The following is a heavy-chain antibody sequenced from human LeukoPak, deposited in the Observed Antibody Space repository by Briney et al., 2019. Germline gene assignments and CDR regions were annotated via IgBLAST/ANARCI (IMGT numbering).Heavy chain of an antibody. J-gene: IGHJ4*02. CDR3: ARGFRDDSSGYYSYSFDY. CDR2: IYYSGST. V-gene: IGHV4-39*06. Sequence: PSETLSLTCTVSGGSISSSSYYWGWIRQPPGKGLEWIGSIYYSGSTYYNPSLKSRVTISVDTSKNQFPLKLSSVTAADTAVYYCARGFRDDSSGYYSYSFDYWGQGTLVTVSS. D-gene: IGHD3-22*01. CDR1: GGSISSSSYY.